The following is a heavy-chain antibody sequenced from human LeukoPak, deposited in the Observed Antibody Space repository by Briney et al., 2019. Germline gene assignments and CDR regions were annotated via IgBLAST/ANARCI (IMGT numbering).Heavy chain of an antibody. Sequence: GESLRLSCAASGFTFSSYAMSWVRQAPGKGLEWVSAISGSGGSTYYADSVKGRFTISRDNSKNTLYLQMNSLRAEDTAVYYCAKLLGSGSYYYYYYYGMDVWGKGTTVTVSS. V-gene: IGHV3-23*01. D-gene: IGHD3-10*01. CDR1: GFTFSSYA. CDR2: ISGSGGST. J-gene: IGHJ6*04. CDR3: AKLLGSGSYYYYYYYGMDV.